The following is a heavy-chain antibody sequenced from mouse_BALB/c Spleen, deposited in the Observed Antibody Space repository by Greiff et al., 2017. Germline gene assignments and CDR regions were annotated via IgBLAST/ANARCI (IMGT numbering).Heavy chain of an antibody. J-gene: IGHJ1*01. D-gene: IGHD1-1*01. V-gene: IGHV3-6*01. CDR2: ISYDGSN. Sequence: VQLKESGPGLVKPSQSLSLTCSVTGYSITSGYYWNWIRQFPGNKLEWMGYISYDGSNNYNPSLKNRISITRDTSKNQFFLQLNSVTTEDTATYYCASHGSSYWYFDVWGAGTTVTVSS. CDR3: ASHGSSYWYFDV. CDR1: GYSITSGYY.